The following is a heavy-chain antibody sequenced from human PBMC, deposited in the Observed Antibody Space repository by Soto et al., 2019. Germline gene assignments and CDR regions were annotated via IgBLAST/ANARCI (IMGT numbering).Heavy chain of an antibody. CDR2: VNPSGGSA. V-gene: IGHV1-46*01. CDR3: AREENCRGGTCYSEYFHH. J-gene: IGHJ1*01. Sequence: QVQLVQSGAEVKKPGASVKVSCKTSGYIFTAYSMHWVPQAPGQGLEWMGVVNPSGGSAHYAQSFEGRVTLTRDTSTSTLYMELSSLRSEDTAVYYCAREENCRGGTCYSEYFHHWGQGTLVTDSS. CDR1: GYIFTAYS. D-gene: IGHD2-15*01.